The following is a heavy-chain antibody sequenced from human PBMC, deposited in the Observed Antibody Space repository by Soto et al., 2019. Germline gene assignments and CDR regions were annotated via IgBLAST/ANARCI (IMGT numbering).Heavy chain of an antibody. CDR1: GFTFSSYA. Sequence: PGGSPRLSCAASGFTFSSYAMSWVRQAPGKGLEWVSAISGSGGSTYYADSVKGRFTISRDNSKNTLYLQMNSLRAEDTAVYYCAKGDTVNRWSDYHYGMDVWGQGTTVTVSS. CDR2: ISGSGGST. J-gene: IGHJ6*02. CDR3: AKGDTVNRWSDYHYGMDV. V-gene: IGHV3-23*01. D-gene: IGHD4-17*01.